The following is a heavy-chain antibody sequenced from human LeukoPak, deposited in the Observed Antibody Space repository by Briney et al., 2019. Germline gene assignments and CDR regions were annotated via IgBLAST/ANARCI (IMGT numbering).Heavy chain of an antibody. J-gene: IGHJ4*02. V-gene: IGHV3-15*07. D-gene: IGHD6-6*01. CDR2: LKSKTDRWTI. Sequence: GVSLTLPCAASGFTLSNSYMNWVRQSPGKGLEWVGRLKSKTDRWTIDFPTPVKGRLPISRDDSKNTMYMQMKSLKRADTALYYCTKGMAAITARRGRDYWGEGTLVTVSS. CDR1: GFTLSNSY. CDR3: TKGMAAITARRGRDY.